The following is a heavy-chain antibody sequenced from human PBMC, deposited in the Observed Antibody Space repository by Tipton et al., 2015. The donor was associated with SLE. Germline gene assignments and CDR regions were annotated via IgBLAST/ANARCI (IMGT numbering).Heavy chain of an antibody. J-gene: IGHJ4*02. Sequence: QLVQSGGGLIQSGGSLRLSCATSGFTFSSYALSWVRRAPGKGLEWVSAISGGGGSTYYADFVKGRFSISIDKSKKTLFLQMNSLRVDDTATYYCAKFEKTTDFYLDSWGLGTLVSVSS. D-gene: IGHD1/OR15-1a*01. V-gene: IGHV3-23*04. CDR2: ISGGGGST. CDR3: AKFEKTTDFYLDS. CDR1: GFTFSSYA.